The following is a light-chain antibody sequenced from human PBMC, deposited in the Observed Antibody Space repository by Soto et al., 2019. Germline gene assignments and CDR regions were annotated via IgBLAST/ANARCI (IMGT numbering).Light chain of an antibody. J-gene: IGLJ1*01. CDR1: SSNIGAGYD. CDR2: GNS. Sequence: QSVLTQPPSVSGAPGQRVTISCTGSSSNIGAGYDVHWYQQLPGTAPKLLIYGNSNRPSGVPDRFSGSKSGTSASLAITGLQAEDVADYYCQSYDSSLSGSGVFGTGTKVTVL. CDR3: QSYDSSLSGSGV. V-gene: IGLV1-40*01.